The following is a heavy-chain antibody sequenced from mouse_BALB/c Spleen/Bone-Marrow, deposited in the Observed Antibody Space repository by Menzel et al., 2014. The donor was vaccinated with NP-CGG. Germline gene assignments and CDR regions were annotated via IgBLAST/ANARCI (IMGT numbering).Heavy chain of an antibody. J-gene: IGHJ4*01. Sequence: EVQLVESGGDLVKPGGSLKLSCAASGFTFSNYGMSWVRQTPDKRLEWVATISSGGSYTYFPDSVKGRFTISRDNAKNPLFLQMNSLKSEDAAMYYCARLTPDYAMDYWGQGTSVTVSS. CDR2: ISSGGSYT. CDR1: GFTFSNYG. D-gene: IGHD1-3*01. CDR3: ARLTPDYAMDY. V-gene: IGHV5-6*01.